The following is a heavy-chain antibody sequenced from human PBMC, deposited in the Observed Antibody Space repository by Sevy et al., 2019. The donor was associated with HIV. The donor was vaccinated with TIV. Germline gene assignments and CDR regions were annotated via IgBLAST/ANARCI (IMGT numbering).Heavy chain of an antibody. CDR3: ARGAGYQLPPYYYYYYMYV. CDR1: GGSVSSGSYY. CDR2: IYYSGST. Sequence: SETLSLTCTVSGGSVSSGSYYWSWIRQPPGKGLEWIGYIYYSGSTNYNPSLKSRVTISVDTSKNQFSLKLSSVTAADTAVYYCARGAGYQLPPYYYYYYMYVWGKGTTVTVSS. V-gene: IGHV4-61*01. D-gene: IGHD2-2*01. J-gene: IGHJ6*03.